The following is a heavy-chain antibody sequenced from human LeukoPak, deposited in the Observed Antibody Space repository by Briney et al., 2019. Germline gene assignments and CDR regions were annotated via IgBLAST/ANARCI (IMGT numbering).Heavy chain of an antibody. V-gene: IGHV3-30*02. CDR1: GFTFSSYG. Sequence: GGSLRLSCAAPGFTFSSYGMHCVPEAPGKGLERVAFIRYDGSNKYYADSVKGRFTISRDNSKNTLYLHKNSLRAEDTALYYCAKDNLHYDFWSGYYVGRNWFYPWSRESLVTVS. CDR2: IRYDGSNK. J-gene: IGHJ5*02. CDR3: AKDNLHYDFWSGYYVGRNWFYP. D-gene: IGHD3-3*01.